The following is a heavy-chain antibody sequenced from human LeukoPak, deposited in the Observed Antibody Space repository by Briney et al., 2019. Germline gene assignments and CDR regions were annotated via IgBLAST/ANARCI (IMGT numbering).Heavy chain of an antibody. CDR1: GYRFTNFW. CDR2: IYPGDSDT. J-gene: IGHJ6*02. V-gene: IGHV5-51*01. Sequence: GESLKISCKGSGYRFTNFWIGWVRQMPGKGLEWMGIIYPGDSDTRYSPSFQGQVTISVDKSINTAYLQWSGLKASDTAMYYCARPLSSGSPGMAVWGQGTTVTASS. CDR3: ARPLSSGSPGMAV. D-gene: IGHD3-10*01.